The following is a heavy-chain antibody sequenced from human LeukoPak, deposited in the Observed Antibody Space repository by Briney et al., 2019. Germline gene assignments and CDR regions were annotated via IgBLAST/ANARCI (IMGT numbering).Heavy chain of an antibody. J-gene: IGHJ6*03. CDR1: GYSFTSYW. Sequence: GESLKISCKGSGYSFTSYWIGWVRQMPGKGLEWMGIIYPGDSDTRYSPSFQGQVTISADKSISTAYLQWSSLKASDTAMYYCARRTHLGYCTNGVCPNYYYYYMDVWGKGTTVTVSS. D-gene: IGHD2-8*01. V-gene: IGHV5-51*01. CDR3: ARRTHLGYCTNGVCPNYYYYYMDV. CDR2: IYPGDSDT.